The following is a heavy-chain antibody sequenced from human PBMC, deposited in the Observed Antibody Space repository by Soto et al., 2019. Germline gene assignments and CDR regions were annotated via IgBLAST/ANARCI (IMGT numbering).Heavy chain of an antibody. CDR2: IYYSGST. Sequence: QVQLQESGPGLVKPSETLSLTCTVSGGSVSRGSYYWSWIRQPPGKGLEWIGYIYYSGSTHYNPSLKSRVTISIDTPNNKFSLELSSVTAADTAVYFCARVQYSSSWDFDSWGQGTLVTVSS. CDR3: ARVQYSSSWDFDS. D-gene: IGHD6-13*01. J-gene: IGHJ4*02. CDR1: GGSVSRGSYY. V-gene: IGHV4-61*01.